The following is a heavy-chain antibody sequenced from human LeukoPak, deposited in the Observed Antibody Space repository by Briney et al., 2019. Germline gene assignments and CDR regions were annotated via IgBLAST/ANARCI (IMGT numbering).Heavy chain of an antibody. Sequence: GGSLRLSCTASGFTFGDYAMSWFRQAPGKGLEWVGFIRGKAYGGTTEYAASVKGRFTISRDDSKSIAYLQMNSLKTEDPAVYYCTRDGNSGGDFDYWGQGTLVTVSS. V-gene: IGHV3-49*03. J-gene: IGHJ4*02. CDR1: GFTFGDYA. D-gene: IGHD4-23*01. CDR3: TRDGNSGGDFDY. CDR2: IRGKAYGGTT.